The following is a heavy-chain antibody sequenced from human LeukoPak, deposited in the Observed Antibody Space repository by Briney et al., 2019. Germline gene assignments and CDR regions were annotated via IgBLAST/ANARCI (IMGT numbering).Heavy chain of an antibody. CDR2: ISSSSSYI. D-gene: IGHD6-25*01. Sequence: PGGSLRLSCAASGFTFSSYRMNWVRQAPGRGLEWVSSISSSSSYIYYADSVKGRFTISRDNAKNSQYLQMNSLRAEDTAVYYCARRGYSSGWNRFDYWGQGTLVTVSS. V-gene: IGHV3-21*01. J-gene: IGHJ4*02. CDR1: GFTFSSYR. CDR3: ARRGYSSGWNRFDY.